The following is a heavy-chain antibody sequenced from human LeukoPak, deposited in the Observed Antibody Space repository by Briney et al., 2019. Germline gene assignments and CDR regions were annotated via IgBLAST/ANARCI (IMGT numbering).Heavy chain of an antibody. J-gene: IGHJ3*02. CDR3: ARRSYYYDSSGSYAFDI. V-gene: IGHV4-59*08. D-gene: IGHD3-22*01. CDR1: GGSFSGYY. CDR2: IYYSGST. Sequence: SETLSLTCAVYGGSFSGYYWSWIRQPPGKGLEWIGYIYYSGSTNYNPSLKSRVTISVDTSKNQFSLKLSSVTAADTAVYYCARRSYYYDSSGSYAFDIWGQGTMVTVSS.